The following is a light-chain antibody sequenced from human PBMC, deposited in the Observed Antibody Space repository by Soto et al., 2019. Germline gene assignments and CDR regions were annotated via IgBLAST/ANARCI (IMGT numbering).Light chain of an antibody. CDR3: QQYNNWPPIT. V-gene: IGKV3-15*01. J-gene: IGKJ5*01. Sequence: ETVMTQSPATLSVSPGEGSTLSFRVSQSVSSNLVWYQHRPGQAPSLLXYGASTRANDIPARFSDSGSWTEFTLTLSSLQSDDYAVYYCQQYNNWPPITFGQGTRLEIK. CDR2: GAS. CDR1: QSVSSN.